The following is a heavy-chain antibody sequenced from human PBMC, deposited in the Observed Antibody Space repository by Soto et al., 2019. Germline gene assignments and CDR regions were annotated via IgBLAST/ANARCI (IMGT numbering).Heavy chain of an antibody. CDR2: IFPSGTT. Sequence: TLSLTCAVSGGSLTSGTYSWNWIRQPPGKGLEWIGYIFPSGTTYYNPSLKSRGSISIGVSKHHYSLNLRSMTAADQAVYYCARGREFDSWGQGTLGTVSS. V-gene: IGHV4-30-2*01. CDR1: GGSLTSGTYS. CDR3: ARGREFDS. J-gene: IGHJ4*02.